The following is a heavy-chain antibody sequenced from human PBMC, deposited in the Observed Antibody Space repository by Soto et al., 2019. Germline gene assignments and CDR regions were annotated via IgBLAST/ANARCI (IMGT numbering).Heavy chain of an antibody. CDR2: ISSSSSYI. V-gene: IGHV3-21*01. CDR1: GFTFSSYS. D-gene: IGHD5-12*01. J-gene: IGHJ4*02. Sequence: EVQLVESGGGLVKPGGSLRLSCAASGFTFSSYSMNWVRQAPGKGLEWVSSISSSSSYIYYADSVKGRFTISRANAKNSLYLQMNSLRAEDTAVYYGARAPLGGATIHLDYWGQGTLVTVSS. CDR3: ARAPLGGATIHLDY.